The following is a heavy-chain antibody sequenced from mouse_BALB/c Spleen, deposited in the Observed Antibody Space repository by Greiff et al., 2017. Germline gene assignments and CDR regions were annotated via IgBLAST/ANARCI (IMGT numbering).Heavy chain of an antibody. J-gene: IGHJ4*01. CDR3: AREKYGNYHYAMDY. V-gene: IGHV5-6-3*01. D-gene: IGHD2-10*02. Sequence: EVQVVESGGGLVQPGGSLKLSCAASGFTFSSYGMSWVRQTPDKRLELVATINSNGGSTYYPDSVKGRFTISRDNAKNTLYLQMSSLKSEDTAMYYCAREKYGNYHYAMDYWGQGTSVTVSS. CDR2: INSNGGST. CDR1: GFTFSSYG.